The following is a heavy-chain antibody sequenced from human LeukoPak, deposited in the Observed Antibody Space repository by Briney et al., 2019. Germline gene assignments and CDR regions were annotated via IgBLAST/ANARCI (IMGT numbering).Heavy chain of an antibody. J-gene: IGHJ4*02. CDR1: GFTFSIYA. V-gene: IGHV3-64D*06. CDR3: VNRFCSGGTCYFDH. Sequence: PGGSLRLSCSASGFTFSIYAMHWVRQAPGKGLEYVSVISSSGDTTYYADSVKGRFTISRDNSKNTLYLQMSSLRGDDTAVYYCVNRFCSGGTCYFDHWGQGTRVTVSS. CDR2: ISSSGDTT. D-gene: IGHD2-15*01.